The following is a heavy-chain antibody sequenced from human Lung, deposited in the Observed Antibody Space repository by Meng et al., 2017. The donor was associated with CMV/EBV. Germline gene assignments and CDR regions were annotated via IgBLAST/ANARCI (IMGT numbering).Heavy chain of an antibody. J-gene: IGHJ6*02. Sequence: SGPTLVXPTETLTLPCPVSGFSLSNARMGVSWIRQPPGKALEWLAHILSNDEKSYSTSLKSRLTISKDTSKSQVVLTMTNMDPVDTATYYCARHLPTYYYDSSGYYYPYYYYGMDVWGQGTTVTVSS. D-gene: IGHD3-22*01. CDR2: ILSNDEK. V-gene: IGHV2-26*01. CDR1: GFSLSNARMG. CDR3: ARHLPTYYYDSSGYYYPYYYYGMDV.